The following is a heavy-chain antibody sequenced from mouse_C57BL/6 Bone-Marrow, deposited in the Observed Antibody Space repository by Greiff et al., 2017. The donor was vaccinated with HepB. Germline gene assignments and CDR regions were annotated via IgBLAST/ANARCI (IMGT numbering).Heavy chain of an antibody. CDR3: ARHRTAVVEDWYFDV. Sequence: EVKLMESGGGLVQPGGSLKLSCAASGFTFSDYYMYWVRQTPEKRLEWVAYISNGGGSTYYPDTVKGRFTISRDNAKNTLYLQMSRLKSEDTAMYDYARHRTAVVEDWYFDVWGTGTTVTVSS. J-gene: IGHJ1*03. CDR2: ISNGGGST. CDR1: GFTFSDYY. V-gene: IGHV5-12*01. D-gene: IGHD1-1*01.